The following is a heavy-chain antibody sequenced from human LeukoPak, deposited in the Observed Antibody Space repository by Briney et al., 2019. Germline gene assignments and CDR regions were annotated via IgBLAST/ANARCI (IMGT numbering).Heavy chain of an antibody. CDR2: IYQSGST. Sequence: SETLSLTCTVSGDSVSSYYWSWIRQPPGKGLEWIVYIYQSGSTNYNPSLKSRVTTSVDTSRNQFSLNLSSVTAADTAVYYCAVLGNYALDYWGQGTLVTVSS. V-gene: IGHV4-59*02. CDR3: AVLGNYALDY. J-gene: IGHJ4*02. CDR1: GDSVSSYY. D-gene: IGHD3-16*01.